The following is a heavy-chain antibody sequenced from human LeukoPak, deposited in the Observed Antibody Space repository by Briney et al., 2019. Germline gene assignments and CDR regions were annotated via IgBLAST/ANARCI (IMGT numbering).Heavy chain of an antibody. CDR2: ISYDGSNK. V-gene: IGHV3-30*04. J-gene: IGHJ6*02. D-gene: IGHD3-10*01. CDR1: GFTFSSYA. Sequence: GRSLRLSCAASGFTFSSYAMHWVRQAPGKGLEWVAVISYDGSNKYYADSVKGRFTISRDNPKNTLYLQMNSLRAEDTAVYYCARADGSGSYYSAEDVYYYYGMDVWGQGTTVTVSS. CDR3: ARADGSGSYYSAEDVYYYYGMDV.